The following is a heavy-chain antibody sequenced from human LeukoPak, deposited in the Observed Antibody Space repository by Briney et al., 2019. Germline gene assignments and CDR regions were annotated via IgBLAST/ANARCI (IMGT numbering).Heavy chain of an antibody. CDR2: IYHSGST. J-gene: IGHJ5*02. CDR3: ARGSMGRRATHYPYNWFDP. D-gene: IGHD5-12*01. Sequence: PSETLSLTCTVSGGSISSGGYYWSWIRQPPGKGLEWIGYIYHSGSTYYNPSLKSRVTISVDRSKNQFSLKLSSVTAADTAVYYCARGSMGRRATHYPYNWFDPWGQGTLVTVSS. V-gene: IGHV4-30-2*01. CDR1: GGSISSGGYY.